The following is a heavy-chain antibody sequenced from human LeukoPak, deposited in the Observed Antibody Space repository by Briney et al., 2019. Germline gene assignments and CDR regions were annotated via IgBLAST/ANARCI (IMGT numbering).Heavy chain of an antibody. CDR1: GFTFTYYW. D-gene: IGHD3-3*01. V-gene: IGHV3-7*01. CDR2: IKQEGSDK. J-gene: IGHJ4*02. CDR3: ARVEWMGRMDY. Sequence: GRSLRLSCAASGFTFTYYWMTWVRQAPGKGLEWVANIKQEGSDKYYVDSVKGRSTISRDNAKNSLFLQMNSLKVEDTAIYYCARVEWMGRMDYWGQGALVTVSS.